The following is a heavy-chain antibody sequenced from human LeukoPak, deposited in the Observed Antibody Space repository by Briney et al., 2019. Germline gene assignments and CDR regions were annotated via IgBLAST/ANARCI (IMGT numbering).Heavy chain of an antibody. CDR1: GDSVSSKSAS. CDR2: TFSRSKWFN. D-gene: IGHD1-26*01. J-gene: IGHJ4*02. V-gene: IGHV6-1*01. CDR3: AKGTGSLDY. Sequence: SQTLSLTCAISGDSVSSKSASWNWIRQSPSRGLEWLGRTFSRSKWFNDYAVSVKSRITINPDTSKNQFSLHLTSVTPDDTAVYYCAKGTGSLDYWGQGTLVTVSS.